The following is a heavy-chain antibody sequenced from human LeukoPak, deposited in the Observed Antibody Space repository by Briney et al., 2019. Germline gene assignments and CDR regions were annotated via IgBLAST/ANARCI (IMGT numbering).Heavy chain of an antibody. CDR1: GFTFSSYA. Sequence: PGGSLRLSCAASGFTFSSYAMSWVRQAPGKGLEWVSAISGSGGSTYYADSVKGRFTISRDNSKNTLYLQMSSLRAEDTAVYYCAKDKKRDYDYVWGSYPSFDYWGQGTLVTVSS. CDR2: ISGSGGST. J-gene: IGHJ4*02. V-gene: IGHV3-23*01. CDR3: AKDKKRDYDYVWGSYPSFDY. D-gene: IGHD3-16*02.